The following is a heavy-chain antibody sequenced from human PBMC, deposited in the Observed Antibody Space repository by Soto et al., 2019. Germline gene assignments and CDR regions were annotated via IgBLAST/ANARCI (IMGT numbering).Heavy chain of an antibody. J-gene: IGHJ5*02. Sequence: EVQLVESGGGLVQPGRSLRLSCAASGFTFDDYAMHWVRQAPGKGLEWVSGISGNSGSIGYADSVKGRFTISRDNAKNSLYLQMNSLRAEDTALYYCAKGEEVIVIGENNWCDPWGQGTLVTVSP. CDR2: ISGNSGSI. CDR1: GFTFDDYA. CDR3: AKGEEVIVIGENNWCDP. V-gene: IGHV3-9*01. D-gene: IGHD3-16*02.